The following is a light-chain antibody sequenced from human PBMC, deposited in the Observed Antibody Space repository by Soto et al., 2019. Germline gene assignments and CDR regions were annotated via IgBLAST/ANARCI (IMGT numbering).Light chain of an antibody. Sequence: DIQMTQSPSTLSASVGDRFTITCRASQSISSWLAWYQQKPGRAPKLLIYKASSLESGVPSRLSGSGSGTEFTLTIRSLQPDDFATYYCQQYNSQWTFGQGTKVDIK. CDR3: QQYNSQWT. J-gene: IGKJ1*01. V-gene: IGKV1-5*03. CDR2: KAS. CDR1: QSISSW.